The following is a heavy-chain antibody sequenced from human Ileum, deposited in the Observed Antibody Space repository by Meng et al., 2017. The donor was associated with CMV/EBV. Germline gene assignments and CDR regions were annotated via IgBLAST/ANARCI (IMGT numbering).Heavy chain of an antibody. V-gene: IGHV3-30*04. CDR3: ARDLGDSGGWYGVAYYFDY. CDR1: FSTYA. D-gene: IGHD6-19*01. Sequence: FSTYAMHWVRQAPGKGLEWVAVISSDGSKKFFADSVKGRLTISRDNAMTTLYLQMNSLRAEDTAVYYCARDLGDSGGWYGVAYYFDYWGQGTLVTVSS. J-gene: IGHJ4*02. CDR2: ISSDGSKK.